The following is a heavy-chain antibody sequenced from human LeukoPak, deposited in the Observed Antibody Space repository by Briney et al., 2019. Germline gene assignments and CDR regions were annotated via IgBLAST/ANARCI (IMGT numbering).Heavy chain of an antibody. Sequence: GGSLRLSCAASGFSLSSYGMHWVRQAPGKGLEWVAVISYDGYNKYYADSVKGRRTVSRDTFKNTLYLQMNSLIAEDTGVYYCARGSRDGYTSFDYWGQGTPVTVSS. J-gene: IGHJ4*02. CDR2: ISYDGYNK. V-gene: IGHV3-30*03. CDR3: ARGSRDGYTSFDY. CDR1: GFSLSSYG. D-gene: IGHD5-24*01.